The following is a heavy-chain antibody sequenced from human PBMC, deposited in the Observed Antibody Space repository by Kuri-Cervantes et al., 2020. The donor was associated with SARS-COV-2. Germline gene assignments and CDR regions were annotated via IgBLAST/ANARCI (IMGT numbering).Heavy chain of an antibody. D-gene: IGHD6-13*01. CDR1: GFTFSSYA. CDR3: AKSRWQQLSWLDY. V-gene: IGHV3-23*01. J-gene: IGHJ4*02. Sequence: GGSLRLSCAASGFTFSSYAMSWVRQAPGKGLEWVSASSGSGGSAYYADSVKARFTISRDNSKNTLYLQMNSLRAEDTAVYYCAKSRWQQLSWLDYWGQGTLVTVSS. CDR2: SSGSGGSA.